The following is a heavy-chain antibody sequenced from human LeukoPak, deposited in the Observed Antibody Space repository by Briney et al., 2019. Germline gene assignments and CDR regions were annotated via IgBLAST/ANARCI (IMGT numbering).Heavy chain of an antibody. V-gene: IGHV4-4*07. D-gene: IGHD2-21*01. J-gene: IGHJ5*02. CDR3: ASPTYCGGDCHNWFDP. Sequence: SETLSLTCTVSGGSISSYYWSWIRQPAGKGLEWIGRIYTSGSTNYNPSLKSRVTMSVDTSKNQFSLKLSSVTAADTAVYYCASPTYCGGDCHNWFDPWGQGTLVTVSS. CDR1: GGSISSYY. CDR2: IYTSGST.